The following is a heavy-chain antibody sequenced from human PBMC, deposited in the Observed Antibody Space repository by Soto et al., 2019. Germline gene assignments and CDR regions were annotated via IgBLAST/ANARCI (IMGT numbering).Heavy chain of an antibody. V-gene: IGHV4-61*01. CDR3: ARALAMVYGKYYYGMDV. D-gene: IGHD2-8*01. Sequence: SSETLSLTCTVSGGSVSSGNYYWSWIRQPPWKGLEWIGYVYYSGSTNYNPSLKSRVTISVDTSKNQFSLKLSSVTAADTALYYCARALAMVYGKYYYGMDVWGQGTTVTVSS. CDR1: GGSVSSGNYY. CDR2: VYYSGST. J-gene: IGHJ6*02.